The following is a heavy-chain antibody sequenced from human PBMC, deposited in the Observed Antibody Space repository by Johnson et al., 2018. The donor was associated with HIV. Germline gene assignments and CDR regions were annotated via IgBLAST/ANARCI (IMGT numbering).Heavy chain of an antibody. CDR3: ARSGGYPNAFDM. CDR1: GFTFSSYA. J-gene: IGHJ3*02. V-gene: IGHV3-30-3*01. D-gene: IGHD6-13*01. Sequence: QVQLVESGGGVVQPGRSLRLSCAASGFTFSSYAMHWVRQAPGKGLEWVAVISYDGSNHYYADSVKGRFTISRDNSKNTLYLQMNSLRAEDTAVYYCARSGGYPNAFDMWGQGTLVTVPA. CDR2: ISYDGSNH.